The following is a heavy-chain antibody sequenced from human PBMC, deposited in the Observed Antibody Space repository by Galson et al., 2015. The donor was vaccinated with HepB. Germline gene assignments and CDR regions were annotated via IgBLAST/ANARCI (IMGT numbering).Heavy chain of an antibody. J-gene: IGHJ4*01. CDR1: GFTFSYYA. CDR3: AKVFPEKTDGWYRQALYYFDS. V-gene: IGHV3-23*01. CDR2: ITPSGDNT. Sequence: SLRLSCAASGFTFSYYAMSWVRQAPGEGLEWVSAITPSGDNTYSADSMEGRFTISRDNSKNTLFLQMNSLRADDTAIYFCAKVFPEKTDGWYRQALYYFDSWGHGTRVTVSS. D-gene: IGHD6-19*01.